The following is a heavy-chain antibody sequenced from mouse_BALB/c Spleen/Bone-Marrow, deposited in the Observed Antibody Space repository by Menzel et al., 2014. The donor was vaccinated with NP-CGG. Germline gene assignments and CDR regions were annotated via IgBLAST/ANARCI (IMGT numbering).Heavy chain of an antibody. CDR1: GYTFTSSW. D-gene: IGHD4-1*01. Sequence: SGSVLVRPGASVKLYCKASGYTFTSSWMHWAKQRPGQGLEWIGEIHPNSGNTNYNEKFKGKATLTVDTSSSTAYVDLSRLTSEDSAVYYCARSGFDYWGQGTTLTVSS. J-gene: IGHJ2*01. CDR2: IHPNSGNT. V-gene: IGHV1S130*01. CDR3: ARSGFDY.